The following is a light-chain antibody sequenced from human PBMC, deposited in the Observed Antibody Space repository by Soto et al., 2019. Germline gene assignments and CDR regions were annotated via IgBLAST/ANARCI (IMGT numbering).Light chain of an antibody. J-gene: IGKJ1*01. V-gene: IGKV1-5*03. Sequence: DIQMTQSPSTLSASVGDRVTINCRASQSISSWLAWYQQKPGTAPKLLLYKASTLESGVPSRFSGSGSGTEFTLTISSLQRDDCATYNCQQYKSNSACGQGTKVDI. CDR3: QQYKSNSA. CDR1: QSISSW. CDR2: KAS.